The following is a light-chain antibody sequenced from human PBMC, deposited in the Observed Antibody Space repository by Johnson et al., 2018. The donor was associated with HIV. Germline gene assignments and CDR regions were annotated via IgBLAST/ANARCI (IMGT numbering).Light chain of an antibody. V-gene: IGLV1-51*01. J-gene: IGLJ1*01. CDR2: DNN. CDR1: NSNIGNNY. Sequence: QSVLTQPPSVSAAPGQKVTISCSGSNSNIGNNYVSWYQQLPGTAPKLLIYDNNKRPSRIPDRFSGSKSGTSATLGITRLQTGDEADYYCGTWDSSLSAFYVFGTGTKVTVL. CDR3: GTWDSSLSAFYV.